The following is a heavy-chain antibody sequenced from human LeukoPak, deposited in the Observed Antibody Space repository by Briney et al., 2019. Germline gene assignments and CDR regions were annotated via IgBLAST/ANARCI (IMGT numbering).Heavy chain of an antibody. CDR2: INPSGGST. V-gene: IGHV1-46*01. Sequence: GASVKVSCKASGYTFTSYYMHWVRQAPGQGLEWMGIINPSGGSTSYAQKFQGRVTMTRDMSTSTVYMELSSLRSDDTAVYYCARGGGDYYGSGSHFDYWGQGTLVTVSS. D-gene: IGHD3-10*01. CDR1: GYTFTSYY. CDR3: ARGGGDYYGSGSHFDY. J-gene: IGHJ4*02.